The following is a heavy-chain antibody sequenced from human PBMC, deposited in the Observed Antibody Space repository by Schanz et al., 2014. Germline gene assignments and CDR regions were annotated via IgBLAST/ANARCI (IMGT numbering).Heavy chain of an antibody. CDR2: VYFSGTT. Sequence: QLQLQESGPGLVKPSETLSLTCTVSGGSISSGESYWGWIRQSPEEALQYIGSVYFSGTTAYSPSLKGRVTISVDTSKNQFSLMLTSVTAADTAVYFCARHGGYYDVLNTFDIWGQGTLVTVSS. V-gene: IGHV4-39*01. CDR3: ARHGGYYDVLNTFDI. D-gene: IGHD3-16*01. J-gene: IGHJ5*02. CDR1: GGSISSGESY.